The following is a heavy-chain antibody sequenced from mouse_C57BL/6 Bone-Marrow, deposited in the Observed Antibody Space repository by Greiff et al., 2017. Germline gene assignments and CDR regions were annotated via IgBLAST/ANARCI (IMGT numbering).Heavy chain of an antibody. CDR2: ISSGGSYT. J-gene: IGHJ3*01. CDR1: GFTFSSYG. V-gene: IGHV5-6*01. CDR3: ADGYPWFAY. Sequence: DVQLQESGGDLVKPGGSLKLSCAASGFTFSSYGMSWVRQTPDKRLEWVATISSGGSYTYYPDSVKGRFTISRDNAKNTLYLQMSSLKSEDTAMYYCADGYPWFAYWGQGTLVTVSA. D-gene: IGHD2-3*01.